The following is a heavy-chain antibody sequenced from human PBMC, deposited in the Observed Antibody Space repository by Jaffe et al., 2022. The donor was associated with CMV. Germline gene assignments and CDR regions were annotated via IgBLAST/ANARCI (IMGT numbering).Heavy chain of an antibody. CDR2: ISSSGSTI. J-gene: IGHJ4*02. D-gene: IGHD3-22*01. V-gene: IGHV3-48*03. CDR1: GFTFSSYE. Sequence: EVQLVESGGGLVQPGGSLRLSCAASGFTFSSYEMNWVRQAPGKGLEWVSYISSSGSTIYYADSVKGRFTISRDNAKNSLYLQMNSLRAEDTAVYYCARDRYYDSSGYAIPFDYWGQGTLVTVSS. CDR3: ARDRYYDSSGYAIPFDY.